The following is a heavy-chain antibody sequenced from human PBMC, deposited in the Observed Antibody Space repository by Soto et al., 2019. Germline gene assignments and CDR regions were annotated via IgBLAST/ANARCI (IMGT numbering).Heavy chain of an antibody. V-gene: IGHV1-69*13. D-gene: IGHD1-26*01. CDR3: ARQNSGSYRGITKGYYYYGMDV. Sequence: GASVKVSCKASGGTFSSYAISWVRQAPGQGLEWMGGIIPIFGTANYAQKFQGRVTITADESTSAAYMELSSLRSEDTAMYYCARQNSGSYRGITKGYYYYGMDVWGQGTTVTVSS. CDR2: IIPIFGTA. CDR1: GGTFSSYA. J-gene: IGHJ6*02.